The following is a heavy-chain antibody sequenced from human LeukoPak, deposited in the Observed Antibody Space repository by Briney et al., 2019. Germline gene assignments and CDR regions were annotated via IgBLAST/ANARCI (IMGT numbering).Heavy chain of an antibody. CDR3: ARIAAAGMNYYYYYYYMDV. CDR1: GGSISSGSYY. CDR2: IYTSGRT. J-gene: IGHJ6*03. V-gene: IGHV4-61*02. Sequence: PSQTLSLTCTVSGGSISSGSYYWSWVRQPAGKGLEWIGRIYTSGRTNYNPSLKSRVTISVDTSKNQFSLKLSSVTAADTAVYYCARIAAAGMNYYYYYYYMDVWGKGTTVTIS. D-gene: IGHD6-13*01.